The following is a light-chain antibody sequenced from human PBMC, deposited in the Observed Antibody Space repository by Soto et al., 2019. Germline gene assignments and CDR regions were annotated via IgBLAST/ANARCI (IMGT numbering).Light chain of an antibody. J-gene: IGKJ1*01. CDR1: QSISSY. CDR2: AAS. CDR3: QQSSSTPPWT. V-gene: IGKV1-39*01. Sequence: DIQMTQSPSSLSASVGDRVTITCRASQSISSYLNWYQQKPGKAPKLLIYAASSLQSGVPSRFSGSGSGTDFTLTISSLQPADFANYYSQQSSSTPPWTFGQGTKVDIK.